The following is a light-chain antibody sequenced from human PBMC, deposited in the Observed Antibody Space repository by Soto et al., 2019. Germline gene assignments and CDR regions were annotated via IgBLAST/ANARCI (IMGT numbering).Light chain of an antibody. J-gene: IGLJ1*01. Sequence: QSVLTQPASVSGSPGQSITISCTGSGRDIGAYDNVSWYQQHPGKAPKLIIYGVKNRPSGVSNRFSASKSAFTASLTISGLQTEDEADYYCSSYTTSDFYVFGPGTKVTVL. CDR3: SSYTTSDFYV. CDR1: GRDIGAYDN. CDR2: GVK. V-gene: IGLV2-14*01.